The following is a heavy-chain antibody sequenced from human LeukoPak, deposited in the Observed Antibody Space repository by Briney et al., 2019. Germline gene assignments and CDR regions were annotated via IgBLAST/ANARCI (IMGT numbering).Heavy chain of an antibody. CDR2: FSGSGGST. V-gene: IGHV3-23*01. Sequence: GGSLRLSCAASGFTFSSYAMSWVRQAPGKGLEWVSAFSGSGGSTYYADSVKGRFTISRDNSKNTLYLQMNSLRAEDTAVYYCANLPDSYGPPLEYMDVWGQGTTVTVSS. J-gene: IGHJ6*02. CDR1: GFTFSSYA. CDR3: ANLPDSYGPPLEYMDV. D-gene: IGHD5-18*01.